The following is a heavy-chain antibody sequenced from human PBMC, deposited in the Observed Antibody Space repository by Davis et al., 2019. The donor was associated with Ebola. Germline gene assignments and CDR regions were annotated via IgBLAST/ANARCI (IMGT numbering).Heavy chain of an antibody. J-gene: IGHJ4*02. CDR2: IYPGDYEI. CDR3: ARRGGYASFTYDQ. V-gene: IGHV5-51*01. D-gene: IGHD2-15*01. Sequence: GESLKISCQASGYSFSTYWIGWVRQMPGKGLESMGVIYPGDYEIKYSPSLQGQVTIPVDTASATAYLQWASLKDSDSAMYYCARRGGYASFTYDQWDQGTLVTVSS. CDR1: GYSFSTYW.